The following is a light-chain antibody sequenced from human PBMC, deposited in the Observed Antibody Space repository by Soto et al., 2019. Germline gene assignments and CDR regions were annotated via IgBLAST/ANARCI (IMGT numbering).Light chain of an antibody. CDR3: QQYDSSPT. Sequence: IVLPQSPATLSLSPGERATLPCRASQSVSSYLAWYQQKPGQAPRLLIYDASNRATGIPARFSGSGSGTDFTLTISRLEPEDFAVYHCQQYDSSPTFGQGTKVDIK. J-gene: IGKJ1*01. CDR2: DAS. CDR1: QSVSSY. V-gene: IGKV3-11*01.